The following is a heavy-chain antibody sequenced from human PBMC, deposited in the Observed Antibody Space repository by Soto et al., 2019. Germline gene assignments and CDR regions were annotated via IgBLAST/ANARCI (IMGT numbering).Heavy chain of an antibody. CDR1: GGSISSSSYY. J-gene: IGHJ5*02. CDR3: ASGNGPDWFDP. Sequence: PSETLSLTCTVSGGSISSSSYYWGWIRQPPGKGLEWIGYIYYSGSTNYNPSLKSRVTISVDTSKNQFSLKLSSVTAADTAVYYCASGNGPDWFDPWGQGTLVTVSS. D-gene: IGHD1-1*01. V-gene: IGHV4-39*07. CDR2: IYYSGST.